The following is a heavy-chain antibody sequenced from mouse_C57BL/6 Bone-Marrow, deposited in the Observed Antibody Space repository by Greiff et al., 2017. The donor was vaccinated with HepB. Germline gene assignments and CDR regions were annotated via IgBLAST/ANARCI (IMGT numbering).Heavy chain of an antibody. J-gene: IGHJ1*03. CDR2: IDPSDSYT. CDR1: GYTFTSYW. V-gene: IGHV1-59*01. CDR3: ASKGDYYGSSYWYFDV. Sequence: QVQLQQPGAELVRPGTSVKLSCKASGYTFTSYWMHWVKQRPGQGLEWIGVIDPSDSYTNYNQKFKGKATLTVDTSSSTAYMQLSSMTSEDSAVYYWASKGDYYGSSYWYFDVWGTGTTVTVCS. D-gene: IGHD1-1*01.